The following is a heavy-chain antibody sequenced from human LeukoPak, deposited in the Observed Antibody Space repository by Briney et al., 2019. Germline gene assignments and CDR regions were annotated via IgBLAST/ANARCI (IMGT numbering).Heavy chain of an antibody. CDR1: GYSFTNYW. Sequence: GESLKISCKGSGYSFTNYWIAWVRQMPGKGLEWMGIIYPGDSDTGYSPSFQGQVTISADKSISTAYLQWSSLKASDTAMYYCARLQRGATGYFDYWGQGTLVTVSS. D-gene: IGHD1-26*01. J-gene: IGHJ4*02. CDR3: ARLQRGATGYFDY. V-gene: IGHV5-51*01. CDR2: IYPGDSDT.